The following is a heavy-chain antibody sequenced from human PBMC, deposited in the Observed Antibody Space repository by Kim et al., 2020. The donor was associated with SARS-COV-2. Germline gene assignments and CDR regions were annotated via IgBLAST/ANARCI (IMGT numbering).Heavy chain of an antibody. V-gene: IGHV1-69*13. CDR1: GGTFSSYA. J-gene: IGHJ1*01. CDR2: IIPIFGTA. CDR3: ASHAERGSGSYFDSYFQH. Sequence: SVKVSCKASGGTFSSYAISWVRQAPGQGLEWMGGIIPIFGTANYAQKFQGRVTITADESTSTAYMELSSLRSEDTAVYYCASHAERGSGSYFDSYFQHWGQGTLVTVSS. D-gene: IGHD1-26*01.